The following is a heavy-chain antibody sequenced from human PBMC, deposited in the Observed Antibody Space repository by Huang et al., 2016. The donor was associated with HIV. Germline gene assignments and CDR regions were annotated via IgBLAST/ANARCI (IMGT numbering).Heavy chain of an antibody. Sequence: LSPGKGLEWIGEINHSGSTNYNPSLKSRLTISVDTSKNQFSLKRSSVTAADTAVYYCARERMMSWLDDHDAFDIWGQGTMVTVSS. V-gene: IGHV4-34*01. CDR3: ARERMMSWLDDHDAFDI. CDR2: INHSGST. J-gene: IGHJ3*02. D-gene: IGHD1-1*01.